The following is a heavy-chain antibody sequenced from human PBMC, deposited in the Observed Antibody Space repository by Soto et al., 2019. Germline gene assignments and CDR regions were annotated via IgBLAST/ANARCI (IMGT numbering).Heavy chain of an antibody. CDR3: ARTRYDFWSGYLDY. J-gene: IGHJ4*02. CDR2: IKQDGSEK. Sequence: PGGSLRLSCAASGFTFSSYWMSRVRQAPGKGLEWVANIKQDGSEKYYVDSVKGRFTISRDNAKNSLYLQMNSLRAEDTVVYYCARTRYDFWSGYLDYGGQGTLVTVS. CDR1: GFTFSSYW. D-gene: IGHD3-3*01. V-gene: IGHV3-7*01.